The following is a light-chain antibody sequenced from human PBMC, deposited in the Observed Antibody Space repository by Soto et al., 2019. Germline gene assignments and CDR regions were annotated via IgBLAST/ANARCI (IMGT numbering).Light chain of an antibody. CDR3: SSYTSSSTPVV. CDR2: DVS. J-gene: IGLJ2*01. CDR1: SSDVGGYNY. Sequence: QSALTQPASVSGSPGQSITISCTGTSSDVGGYNYVSWYQQHPGKDAKLMIYDVSNRPSGVSNRFSGSKSGNTASLTISGLQAEDEADYYCSSYTSSSTPVVFGGGTEPTVL. V-gene: IGLV2-14*01.